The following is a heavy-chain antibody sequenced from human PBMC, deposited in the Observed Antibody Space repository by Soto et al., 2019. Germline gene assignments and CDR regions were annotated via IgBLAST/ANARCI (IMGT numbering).Heavy chain of an antibody. CDR2: SKNKADGYTT. V-gene: IGHV3-72*01. Sequence: EVQLVESGGGLVQPGGSLRLSCAASGFTFSDYYMYWVRQAPGKGLEWVGRSKNKADGYTTEYAASVKGRFTIPRDGSKNSLFLQISRLKTEDTAVYYCTVWSLGNDFAAAWGQGILVAVSS. J-gene: IGHJ4*02. CDR3: TVWSLGNDFAAA. D-gene: IGHD3-16*01. CDR1: GFTFSDYY.